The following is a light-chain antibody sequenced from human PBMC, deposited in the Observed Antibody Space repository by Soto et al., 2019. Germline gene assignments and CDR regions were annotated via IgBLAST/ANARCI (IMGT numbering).Light chain of an antibody. CDR2: AAS. V-gene: IGKV1-39*01. CDR3: QQSYTTPRT. Sequence: DIQMTQSPSSLSASVGDRVTITCRASQSIGNYLNWYQQKPGKAPKLLISAASSLQSGVPSRFSDSGSGTDFTLTISSLQREDFATYYCQQSYTTPRTFGQGTKVDNK. CDR1: QSIGNY. J-gene: IGKJ1*01.